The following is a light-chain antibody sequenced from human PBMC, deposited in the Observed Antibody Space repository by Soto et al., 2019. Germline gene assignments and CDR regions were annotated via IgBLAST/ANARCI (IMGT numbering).Light chain of an antibody. J-gene: IGLJ2*01. CDR2: RND. CDR3: AAWDNSLSGVV. V-gene: IGLV1-47*01. CDR1: SSNIGSNS. Sequence: QSVLTQPPSPSGTPGQRVTISCSGSSSNIGSNSVYWYQQLPGTAPKLLIYRNDLRPSGVPDRFSGSKSGTSASLAISGLRSEDEADYYCAAWDNSLSGVVFGGGTQLTVL.